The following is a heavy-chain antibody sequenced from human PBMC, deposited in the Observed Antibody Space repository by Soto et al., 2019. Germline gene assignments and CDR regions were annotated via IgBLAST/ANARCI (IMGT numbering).Heavy chain of an antibody. Sequence: SETLSLTCAVYGGSFSGYYWSWIRQPPGKGLVWIGEINHSGSTNYNPSLKSRVTISVDTSKNQFSLKLSSVTAADTAVYYCARRISGYDSPRYYYYYGMDVWGQGTTVTVSS. CDR3: ARRISGYDSPRYYYYYGMDV. CDR2: INHSGST. CDR1: GGSFSGYY. D-gene: IGHD5-12*01. V-gene: IGHV4-34*01. J-gene: IGHJ6*02.